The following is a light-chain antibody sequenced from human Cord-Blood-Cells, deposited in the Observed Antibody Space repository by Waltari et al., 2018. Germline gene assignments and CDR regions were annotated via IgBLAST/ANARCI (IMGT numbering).Light chain of an antibody. CDR2: QDS. Sequence: SYELTQPPYVSVSPGQTASITCSGDKLGAKYACWYQQKPGQSPVLVIYQDSKRPSGIPERFSGSNSGNTATLTISGTQAMDEADYYCQAWDSSTAHVVFGGGTKLTVL. V-gene: IGLV3-1*01. J-gene: IGLJ2*01. CDR3: QAWDSSTAHVV. CDR1: KLGAKY.